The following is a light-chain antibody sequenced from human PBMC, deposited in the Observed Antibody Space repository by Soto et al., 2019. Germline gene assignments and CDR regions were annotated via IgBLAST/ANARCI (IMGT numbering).Light chain of an antibody. CDR3: CSYAGSRV. V-gene: IGLV2-23*01. Sequence: QSALPQPASVSGSPGQSITISCTGTSSDGGSYNLVSWYQQHPGKAPKLMIYEGSKRPSGVSNRFSGSKSGNTASLTISGLQAEDEADYYCCSYAGSRVFGGGTKLTVL. CDR1: SSDGGSYNL. CDR2: EGS. J-gene: IGLJ3*02.